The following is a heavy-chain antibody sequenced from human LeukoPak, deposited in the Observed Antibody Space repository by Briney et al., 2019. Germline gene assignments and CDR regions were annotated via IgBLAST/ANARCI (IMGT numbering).Heavy chain of an antibody. J-gene: IGHJ5*02. Sequence: PSETLSLTCAVYGGSFSGYYWSWIRQPPGKGLEWIGEINHSGSTNYNPSLKSRVTISVDTSKNQFSLKLSSVTAADTAVYYCARTAGRGENWFDPWGQGTLVTVSS. CDR1: GGSFSGYY. D-gene: IGHD6-13*01. V-gene: IGHV4-34*01. CDR2: INHSGST. CDR3: ARTAGRGENWFDP.